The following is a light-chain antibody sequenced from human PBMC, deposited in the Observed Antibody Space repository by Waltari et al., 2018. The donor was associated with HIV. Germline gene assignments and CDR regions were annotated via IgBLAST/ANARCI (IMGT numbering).Light chain of an antibody. CDR3: QQLYTYPYS. V-gene: IGKV1-9*01. Sequence: DIQLTQSPPFLSASVGDRITITCRASQGISSYLTWYQQQPGTAPQRLIYAASTLQSGVPSRFSGSISGTEVTLTISSLQPEDCGTYYCQQLYTYPYSFGQGTKLEI. J-gene: IGKJ2*03. CDR1: QGISSY. CDR2: AAS.